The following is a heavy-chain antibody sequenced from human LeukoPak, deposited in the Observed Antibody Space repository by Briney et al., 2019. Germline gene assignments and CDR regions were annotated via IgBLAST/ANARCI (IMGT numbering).Heavy chain of an antibody. V-gene: IGHV3-21*01. Sequence: GGSLGLSCAASGFTFSTHGMTWVRQAPGKGLEWSSSISSSSSYIYYADSVKGRFTISRDNAKNSLYLQMNSLRAEDTAVYYCARGTTGDYYYYYGMDVWGKGTTVTVSS. D-gene: IGHD1-1*01. CDR2: ISSSSSYI. J-gene: IGHJ6*04. CDR1: GFTFSTHG. CDR3: ARGTTGDYYYYYGMDV.